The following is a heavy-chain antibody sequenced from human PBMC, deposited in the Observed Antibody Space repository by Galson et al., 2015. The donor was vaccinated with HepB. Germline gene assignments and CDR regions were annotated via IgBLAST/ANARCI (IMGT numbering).Heavy chain of an antibody. CDR3: ARAWFGELLSYHFDY. CDR2: VSYDGSNR. Sequence: SLRLSCAPSGFTFSGYAMHWVRQAPGKGLDWVAIVSYDGSNRYYADSVKGRFTISRDNSKNTLHLQMNSLRVEDTAVYYCARAWFGELLSYHFDYWGQGALVTVSS. J-gene: IGHJ4*02. D-gene: IGHD3-10*01. V-gene: IGHV3-30*04. CDR1: GFTFSGYA.